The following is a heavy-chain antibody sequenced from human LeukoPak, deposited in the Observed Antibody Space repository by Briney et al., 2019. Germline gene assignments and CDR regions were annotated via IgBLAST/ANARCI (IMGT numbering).Heavy chain of an antibody. J-gene: IGHJ6*02. CDR3: AREPSGSPGVYYGMDV. V-gene: IGHV3-23*01. CDR2: ISKSGDHT. Sequence: GGSLRLSCAVSGLTFNNYAMSWVRQAPGKGLEWVSAISKSGDHTYYAASAKGRFTIYRDNSKNTLYLQMNSLRAEDTAVYCCAREPSGSPGVYYGMDVWGQGTTVTVSS. CDR1: GLTFNNYA. D-gene: IGHD1-26*01.